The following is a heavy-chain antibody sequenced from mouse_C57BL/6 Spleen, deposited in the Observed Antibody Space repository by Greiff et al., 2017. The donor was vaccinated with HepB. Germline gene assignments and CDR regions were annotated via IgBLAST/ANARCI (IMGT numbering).Heavy chain of an antibody. CDR1: GYTFTNYW. D-gene: IGHD1-1*01. J-gene: IGHJ2*01. CDR2: IYPGGGYT. V-gene: IGHV1-63*01. Sequence: VKVVESGAELVRPGTSVKMSCKASGYTFTNYWIGWAKQRPGHGLEWIGDIYPGGGYTNYNEKFKGKATLTADKSSSTAYMQFSSLTSEDSAIYYCARRHYGSSSLDYWGQGTTLTVSS. CDR3: ARRHYGSSSLDY.